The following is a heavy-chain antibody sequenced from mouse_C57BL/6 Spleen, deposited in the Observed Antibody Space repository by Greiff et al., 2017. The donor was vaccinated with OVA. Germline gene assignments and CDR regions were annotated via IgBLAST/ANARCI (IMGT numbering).Heavy chain of an antibody. V-gene: IGHV1-9*01. Sequence: QVQLKQSGAELLKPGASVKLSCKATGYTFTGYWIEWVKQRPGHGLEWIGEILPGSGSTNYNEKFKGKATFTADTSSNTAYMQLSSLTTEDSAIYYCATRQLRGVYAMDYWGQGTSVTVSS. CDR2: ILPGSGST. D-gene: IGHD3-2*02. CDR3: ATRQLRGVYAMDY. J-gene: IGHJ4*01. CDR1: GYTFTGYW.